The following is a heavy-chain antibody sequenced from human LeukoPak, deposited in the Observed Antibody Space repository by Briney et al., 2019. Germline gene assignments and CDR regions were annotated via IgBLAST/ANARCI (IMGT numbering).Heavy chain of an antibody. CDR3: AKEVDIVVVVAATGYLDF. CDR1: GFTFRSYG. J-gene: IGHJ4*02. Sequence: PGGSLRLSYAASGFTFRSYGMSWVRQAPGKGLEWVSAISGGGGSTYYADSVKGRFTISRDNSKNSLYLQMNSLRAEDTAVYYCAKEVDIVVVVAATGYLDFWGPGTLVTVSS. V-gene: IGHV3-23*01. CDR2: ISGGGGST. D-gene: IGHD2-15*01.